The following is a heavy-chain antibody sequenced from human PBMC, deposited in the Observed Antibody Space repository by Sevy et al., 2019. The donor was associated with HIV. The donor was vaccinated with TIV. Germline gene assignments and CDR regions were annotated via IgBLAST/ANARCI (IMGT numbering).Heavy chain of an antibody. CDR3: ARGEQWLSFNY. J-gene: IGHJ4*02. D-gene: IGHD6-19*01. CDR1: GFNISSNY. V-gene: IGHV3-53*01. CDR2: IYGNNST. Sequence: GGSLRLSCAASGFNISSNYLSWVRQAPGKGLERVSVIYGNNSTYYADFVKGRFTISRDNSKNTLYLQMNSLRVEDTAIYYCARGEQWLSFNYWCQGTLVTVSS.